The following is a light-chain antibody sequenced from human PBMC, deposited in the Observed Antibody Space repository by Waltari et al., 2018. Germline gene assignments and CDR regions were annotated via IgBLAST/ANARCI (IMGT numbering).Light chain of an antibody. CDR2: AAS. J-gene: IGKJ2*01. CDR3: QKYDRVPYT. Sequence: DIQMTQSTSSLSASVGDRVTITCRASQDISNSLAWYQQKPGKVPKLLISAASTLQTGVPSRFSGSGSGTDFTLTIGSLQPEDVATYYCQKYDRVPYTFGQGTKLEIK. V-gene: IGKV1-27*01. CDR1: QDISNS.